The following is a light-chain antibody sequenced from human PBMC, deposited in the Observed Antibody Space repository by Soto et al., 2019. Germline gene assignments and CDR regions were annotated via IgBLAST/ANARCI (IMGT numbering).Light chain of an antibody. CDR3: VSYTSSTTYV. Sequence: QSVLTQPASVSDSPGQSITISCTETSSDVGGSNFVSWYQQHPGKPPKLIIYDVANRPSGVSNRFSGSKSGSTASLIISRLQTEDEADYYCVSYTSSTTYVFGNGTKVTVL. J-gene: IGLJ1*01. V-gene: IGLV2-14*03. CDR1: SSDVGGSNF. CDR2: DVA.